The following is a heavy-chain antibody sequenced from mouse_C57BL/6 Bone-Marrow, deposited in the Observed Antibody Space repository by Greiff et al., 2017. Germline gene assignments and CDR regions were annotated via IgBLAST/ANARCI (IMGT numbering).Heavy chain of an antibody. CDR1: GYTFTDYY. J-gene: IGHJ2*01. V-gene: IGHV1-75*01. CDR2: IFPGSGST. Sequence: VQLQQSGPELVKPGASVKISCKASGYTFTDYYINWVKQRPGQGLEWIGWIFPGSGSTYYNETFKGKATLTVDKTSSTAYMVLSSLTSEDSAVYFCATRRVYYFDYWGQGTTLTVSS. CDR3: ATRRVYYFDY.